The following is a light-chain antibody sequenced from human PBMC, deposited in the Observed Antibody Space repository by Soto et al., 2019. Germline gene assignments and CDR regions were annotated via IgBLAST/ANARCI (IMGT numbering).Light chain of an antibody. V-gene: IGKV1-5*01. CDR3: QQYSSFSRT. CDR1: QTIGTW. CDR2: DAS. J-gene: IGKJ1*01. Sequence: DIQMTQSPSTLSASVGDRVTITCRASQTIGTWLAWYQQKPGKAPELLIYDASTLEGGVPSRFSGSGSGTEFSLTITSLQPDDFATFYCQQYSSFSRTFGKGTKADIK.